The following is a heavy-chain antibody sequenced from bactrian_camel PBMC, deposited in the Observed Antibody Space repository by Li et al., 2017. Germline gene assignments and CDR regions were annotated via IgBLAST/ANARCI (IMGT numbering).Heavy chain of an antibody. J-gene: IGHJ6*01. CDR1: GYSKTNYF. Sequence: VQLVESGGGSVQTGESLRLSCAVSGYSKTNYFMAWFRQAPGKEREGVAAIDSDGDTNYANSVKGRFTISLENDKNTLYLQMNNLKPEDTAMYYCAAGADRIWVSAIQALGRPHEFGYWGQGTQVTVS. D-gene: IGHD3*01. CDR2: IDSDGDT. V-gene: IGHV3S53*01. CDR3: AAGADRIWVSAIQALGRPHEFGY.